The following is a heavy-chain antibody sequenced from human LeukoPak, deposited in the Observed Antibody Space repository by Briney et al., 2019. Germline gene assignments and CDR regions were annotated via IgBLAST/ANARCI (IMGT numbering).Heavy chain of an antibody. J-gene: IGHJ4*02. CDR2: IYYSGNT. D-gene: IGHD5-24*01. CDR1: GGSISTYY. V-gene: IGHV4-59*01. Sequence: PSETLSLTCTVSGGSISTYYWSWIRQPPGKGLEWIGYIYYSGNTNYNPSLKSRVTISVDTSKNQFSLKLSSVTAADTAVYYCARNQDGYNYAPFDYWGQGTLVTVSS. CDR3: ARNQDGYNYAPFDY.